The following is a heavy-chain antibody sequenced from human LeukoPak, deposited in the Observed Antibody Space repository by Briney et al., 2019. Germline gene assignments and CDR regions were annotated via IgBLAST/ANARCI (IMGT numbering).Heavy chain of an antibody. CDR2: INPNDGDT. Sequence: EASVKVSCKASGYTFTDYYMHWVRQAPGQGFEWMGWINPNDGDTNYAQKFQGRFTITRDTSISTAHMEVSRLRSDDTAVYYCARANFLYCSSSTCLFDYWGQGTLVTVSS. CDR1: GYTFTDYY. J-gene: IGHJ4*02. V-gene: IGHV1-2*02. CDR3: ARANFLYCSSSTCLFDY. D-gene: IGHD2-2*01.